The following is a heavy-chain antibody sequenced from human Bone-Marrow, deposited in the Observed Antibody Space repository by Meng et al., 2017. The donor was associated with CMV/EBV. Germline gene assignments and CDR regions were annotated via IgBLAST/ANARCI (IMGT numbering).Heavy chain of an antibody. V-gene: IGHV1-8*01. CDR1: GYTFTSYD. D-gene: IGHD2-21*01. CDR3: ARWIAREANWFDP. Sequence: ASVKVSCKASGYTFTSYDINWVRQATGQGREWMGWMNPNSGNTGYAQKFQGRVTMTRNTSISTAYMELSSLRSEDTAVYYRARWIAREANWFDPWGQGTLVTVSS. CDR2: MNPNSGNT. J-gene: IGHJ5*02.